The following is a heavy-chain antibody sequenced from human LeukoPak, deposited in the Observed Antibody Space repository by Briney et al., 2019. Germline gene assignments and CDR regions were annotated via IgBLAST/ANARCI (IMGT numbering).Heavy chain of an antibody. CDR2: IGTAGDT. D-gene: IGHD3-10*01. Sequence: GGSPRLSCAASGFTFSSYDMHWVRQATGKGLEWVSAIGTAGDTYYPGSVKGRFTISRENAKNSLYLQMNSLRAGDTAVYYCARAFLTRYGSGSYYSMDVWGKGTTVTVSS. J-gene: IGHJ6*03. V-gene: IGHV3-13*01. CDR1: GFTFSSYD. CDR3: ARAFLTRYGSGSYYSMDV.